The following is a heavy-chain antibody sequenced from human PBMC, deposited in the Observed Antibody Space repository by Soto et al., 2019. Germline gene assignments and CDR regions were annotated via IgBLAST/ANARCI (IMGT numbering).Heavy chain of an antibody. V-gene: IGHV3-23*01. D-gene: IGHD3-22*01. CDR3: AKVITMIVVAPNDY. J-gene: IGHJ4*02. Sequence: PGGSLRLSCATSGFTCSSYAMSWVRQAPGKGLEWVSAISGSGGSTYYADSVKGRFTISRDNSKNTLYLQMNSLRAEDTAVYYCAKVITMIVVAPNDYWGQGTLVIVSS. CDR1: GFTCSSYA. CDR2: ISGSGGST.